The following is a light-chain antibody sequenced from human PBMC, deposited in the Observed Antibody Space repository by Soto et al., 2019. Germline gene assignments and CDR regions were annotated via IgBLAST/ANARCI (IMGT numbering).Light chain of an antibody. CDR1: SSDVGGYNY. CDR2: EVS. Sequence: QSGLTQPDSVSGSPGQSSTISCTGTSSDVGGYNYVSWYQQHPGKAPKLMIYEVSNRPSGVSNRFSGSKSGNTSSLTISGLQAEYESDYYCSSYTSSSTLVVFGGGTKLTVL. CDR3: SSYTSSSTLVV. V-gene: IGLV2-14*01. J-gene: IGLJ2*01.